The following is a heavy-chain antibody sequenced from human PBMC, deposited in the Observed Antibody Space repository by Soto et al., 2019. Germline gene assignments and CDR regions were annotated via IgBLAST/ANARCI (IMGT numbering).Heavy chain of an antibody. CDR2: INHSGST. CDR3: ARGGYSYGYRGDFDY. Sequence: KPSETLSLTCAVYCGSFSGYYWSWIRQPPGKGLEWIGEINHSGSTNYNPSLKSRVTISVDTFKNQFSLKLSSVTAADTAVYYCARGGYSYGYRGDFDYWGQGTLVTVSS. V-gene: IGHV4-34*01. CDR1: CGSFSGYY. J-gene: IGHJ4*02. D-gene: IGHD5-18*01.